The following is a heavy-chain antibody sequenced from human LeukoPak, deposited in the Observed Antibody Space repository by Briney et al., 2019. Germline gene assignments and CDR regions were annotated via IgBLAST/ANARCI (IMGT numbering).Heavy chain of an antibody. D-gene: IGHD3-10*01. CDR3: ARQKGPRVISSLPLRGV. J-gene: IGHJ6*02. Sequence: WETLSLTCSVSGGTISSSNYHWGWIRQAPGKGLEGIGSFFYIGSTYSNPSLKSRVTICVDTSRDRFSLRRSSVTAADSAVYYCARQKGPRVISSLPLRGVWGQGTTVTVSS. CDR2: FFYIGST. CDR1: GGTISSSNYH. V-gene: IGHV4-39*01.